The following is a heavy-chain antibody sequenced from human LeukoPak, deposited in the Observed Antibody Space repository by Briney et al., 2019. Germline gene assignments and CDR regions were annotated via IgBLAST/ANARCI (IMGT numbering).Heavy chain of an antibody. V-gene: IGHV5-51*01. CDR1: GYTFTSNW. CDR2: IYPGDSDT. J-gene: IGHJ4*02. CDR3: ARREGFDYDNSGYYNDY. Sequence: GESLKISCKGSGYTFTSNWIGWVRQMPGKGLEWMRMIYPGDSDTRYSPSFQGQVTISADKSVNTAYLQWSSLKASDTAMYYCARREGFDYDNSGYYNDYWGQGTLVTVSS. D-gene: IGHD3-22*01.